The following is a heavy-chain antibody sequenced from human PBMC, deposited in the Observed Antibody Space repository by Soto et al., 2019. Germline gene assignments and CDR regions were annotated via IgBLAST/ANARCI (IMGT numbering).Heavy chain of an antibody. CDR3: ARDPLWGRYGLDV. CDR2: INPSGGST. D-gene: IGHD3-10*01. J-gene: IGHJ6*02. Sequence: QVQLVQSGAEVKKPGASVKVSCKASGYTFTSYYMHWVRQAPGQGLEWMGIINPSGGSTSYAQKFQCRITMTRDTSTSTVYMERSSLRSEDTAVYYCARDPLWGRYGLDVWGQGTTVTVSS. V-gene: IGHV1-46*01. CDR1: GYTFTSYY.